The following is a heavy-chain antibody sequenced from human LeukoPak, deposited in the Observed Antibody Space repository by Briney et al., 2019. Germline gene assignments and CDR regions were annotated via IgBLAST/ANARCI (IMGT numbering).Heavy chain of an antibody. Sequence: GGSLRLSCAASAFSLNTYNMNWVRQAPGKGLEWVSSISYTGTYIYYADSVKGRFTISRDSAQNSVYLQMNSLRAEDTAVYYCVRDRGTYRPIDYWGQGTLVTVSS. CDR3: VRDRGTYRPIDY. D-gene: IGHD1-26*01. CDR2: ISYTGTYI. J-gene: IGHJ4*02. V-gene: IGHV3-21*04. CDR1: AFSLNTYN.